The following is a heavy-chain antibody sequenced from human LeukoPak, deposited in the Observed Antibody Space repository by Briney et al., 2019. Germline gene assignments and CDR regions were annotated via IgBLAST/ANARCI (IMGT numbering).Heavy chain of an antibody. Sequence: PSETLSLTCTVSGDSISSGDYYWSWIRQPAGKGLEWIGRISSSGSTNYNPSLKSRVTISVDTSKNQFSLKLSSVTAADTAVYYCARDGGDGYENSTDYWGQGTLVTVSS. CDR3: ARDGGDGYENSTDY. CDR1: GDSISSGDYY. V-gene: IGHV4-61*02. CDR2: ISSSGST. D-gene: IGHD5-24*01. J-gene: IGHJ4*02.